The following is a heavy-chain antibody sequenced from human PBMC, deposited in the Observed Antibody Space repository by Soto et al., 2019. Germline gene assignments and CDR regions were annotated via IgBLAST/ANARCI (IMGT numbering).Heavy chain of an antibody. CDR3: ATETYSGPLDY. CDR1: GFTFSSYG. Sequence: QVQLVESGGGVVQPGRSLRLSCAASGFTFSSYGMHWVRQAPGKGLEWVAVISYDGSNKYYADSVKGRFTISRDNSKNTLYLKMNSLRAEDTAVYYCATETYSGPLDYWGQGTLVSVSS. D-gene: IGHD2-15*01. CDR2: ISYDGSNK. V-gene: IGHV3-30*03. J-gene: IGHJ4*02.